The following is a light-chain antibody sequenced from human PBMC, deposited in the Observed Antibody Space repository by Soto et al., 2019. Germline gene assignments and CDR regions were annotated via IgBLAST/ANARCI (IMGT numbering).Light chain of an antibody. CDR1: SGHSSYI. CDR2: LEGSGSY. J-gene: IGLJ3*02. Sequence: QPVLTQSSSASASLGSSVKLTCTLSSGHSSYIIAWHQQQPGKAPRYLMKLEGSGSYNKGSGVPDRFSGSSSGADRYLTIPNLQFEDEADYYCETWDGNTRVFGGGTKLTVL. CDR3: ETWDGNTRV. V-gene: IGLV4-60*02.